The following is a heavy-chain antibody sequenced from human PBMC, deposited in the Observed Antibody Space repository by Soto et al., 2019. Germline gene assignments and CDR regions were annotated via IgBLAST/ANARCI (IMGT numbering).Heavy chain of an antibody. J-gene: IGHJ4*02. Sequence: PGECLKISCKGSGYSFASHWVAWVRQMPEKGLEWIGTIYPGDSDTKYSSAFRGDVTISADTSVSTAYLQWRSLEATDSAIYYCARYSGSYWHYLDFWGQGTRVTVS. CDR2: IYPGDSDT. CDR1: GYSFASHW. D-gene: IGHD1-26*01. CDR3: ARYSGSYWHYLDF. V-gene: IGHV5-51*01.